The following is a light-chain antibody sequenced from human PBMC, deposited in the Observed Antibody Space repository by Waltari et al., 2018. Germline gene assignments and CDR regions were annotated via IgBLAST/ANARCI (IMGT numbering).Light chain of an antibody. CDR2: LGS. CDR3: MQALMTPNT. J-gene: IGKJ2*01. V-gene: IGKV2-28*01. CDR1: HSLLHANGKNY. Sequence: EIAMTQSPLSLPVTPGEPASISCRSSHSLLHANGKNYVDWYVLKPGQSPRLLISLGSNRASGVPDRFIGIGSDTDFTLRISRVEAEDFGVYYCMQALMTPNTFGQGTKLEI.